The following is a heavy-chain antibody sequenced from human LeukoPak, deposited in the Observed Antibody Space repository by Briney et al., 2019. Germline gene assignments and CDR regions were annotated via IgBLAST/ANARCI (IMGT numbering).Heavy chain of an antibody. CDR2: ISYDGSNK. D-gene: IGHD6-6*01. J-gene: IGHJ4*02. V-gene: IGHV3-30-3*01. CDR3: AKDDEYSSSDYYFDY. CDR1: GFTFSSYA. Sequence: GGSLRLSCAASGFTFSSYAMHWVRQAPGKGLEWVAVISYDGSNKYYADSVKGRFTISRDNSKNTLYLQMNSLRAEDTAVYYCAKDDEYSSSDYYFDYWGQGTLVTVSS.